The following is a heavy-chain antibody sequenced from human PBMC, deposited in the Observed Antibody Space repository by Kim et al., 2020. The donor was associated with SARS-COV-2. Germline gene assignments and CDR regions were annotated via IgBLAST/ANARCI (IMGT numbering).Heavy chain of an antibody. Sequence: NYNPSLKRRVTISVDTSKNQISLKLSSVTAADTAVYYCASQYSSSSYFDYWGQGTLVTVSS. V-gene: IGHV4-61*07. J-gene: IGHJ4*02. D-gene: IGHD6-6*01. CDR3: ASQYSSSSYFDY.